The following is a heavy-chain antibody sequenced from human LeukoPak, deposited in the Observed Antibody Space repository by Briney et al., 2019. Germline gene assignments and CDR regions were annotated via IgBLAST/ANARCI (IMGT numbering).Heavy chain of an antibody. Sequence: SETLSLTCTVSGGSISSYYWSWIRQPPGKGLEWIGYIYYSGSTNYNPSLKSRVTISVDTSKNQFSLKLSSVTAADTAVYYCARDVDGAFDLWGRGTLVTVSS. CDR2: IYYSGST. CDR1: GGSISSYY. J-gene: IGHJ2*01. V-gene: IGHV4-59*01. D-gene: IGHD2-21*01. CDR3: ARDVDGAFDL.